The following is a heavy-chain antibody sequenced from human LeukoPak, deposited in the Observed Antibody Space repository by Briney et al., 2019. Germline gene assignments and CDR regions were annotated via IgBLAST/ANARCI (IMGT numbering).Heavy chain of an antibody. CDR1: GDSVSSNSAA. J-gene: IGHJ3*02. V-gene: IGHV6-1*01. CDR3: ARDPAQYCSSTSCYVGAFDI. CDR2: TYYRSKWYN. Sequence: SQTLSLTCAISGDSVSSNSAAWNWIRQSPSRGLEWLGRTYYRSKWYNDYAVSVKSRITINPDTSKNQFSLQLNSVTLEDTAVYYCARDPAQYCSSTSCYVGAFDIWGQGTMVTVSS. D-gene: IGHD2-2*01.